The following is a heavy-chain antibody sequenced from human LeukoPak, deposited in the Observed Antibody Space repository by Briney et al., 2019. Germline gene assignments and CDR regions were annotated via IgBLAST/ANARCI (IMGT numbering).Heavy chain of an antibody. CDR1: GFIFTSYA. CDR2: TSYDGSNK. CDR3: TRVRSYDILTGYYTQDYHYGMDV. D-gene: IGHD3-9*01. V-gene: IGHV3-30-3*01. Sequence: PGKSLRLSCAASGFIFTSYAMHWVRPAPGKGVGWVAVTSYDGSNKYYADSVKSRFTISTDNSKNTLSLQMNSLRTEDTAVYYCTRVRSYDILTGYYTQDYHYGMDVWGQGTTVTVSS. J-gene: IGHJ6*02.